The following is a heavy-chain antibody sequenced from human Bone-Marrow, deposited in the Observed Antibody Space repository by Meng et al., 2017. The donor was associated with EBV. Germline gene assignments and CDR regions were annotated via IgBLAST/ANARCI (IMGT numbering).Heavy chain of an antibody. CDR2: IYHSGST. CDR3: ARVGYDSLDY. Sequence: QAQVQESGPGLRKASGILSRTCAGSGGTSISSNWWSWVRQPPGKGMEWIGEIYHSGSTNYNPSLKSRVTISVDKSKNQFSLKLSSVSAADTAAYYCARVGYDSLDYWGQGTLVTVSS. V-gene: IGHV4-4*02. CDR1: GGTSISSNW. D-gene: IGHD3-22*01. J-gene: IGHJ4*02.